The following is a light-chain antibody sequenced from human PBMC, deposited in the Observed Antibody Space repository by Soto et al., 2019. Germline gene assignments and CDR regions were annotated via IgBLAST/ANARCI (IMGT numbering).Light chain of an antibody. CDR1: SGHSSYA. CDR3: QTWGTGPLV. Sequence: QLVLTQSPSASASLGASVKLTCTLSSGHSSYAIAWHQQQPEKGPRYLMKLNSDGSHSKGDGIPDRFSGSSSGAERYLTISSLQSEDEADYYCQTWGTGPLVCGGGTKVTVL. CDR2: LNSDGSH. J-gene: IGLJ2*01. V-gene: IGLV4-69*01.